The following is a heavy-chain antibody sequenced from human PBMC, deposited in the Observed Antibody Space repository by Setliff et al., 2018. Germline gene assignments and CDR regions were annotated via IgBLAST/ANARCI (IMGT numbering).Heavy chain of an antibody. V-gene: IGHV3-7*01. CDR3: ARDDAFDI. CDR2: IKQDGSVK. CDR1: GFTFSSYW. J-gene: IGHJ3*02. Sequence: GGSLRLSCAASGFTFSSYWMNWVRQDPGKRLEWVANIKQDGSVKNYVDSVKGRFSISRDNTKNSLYLQMNSLRAEDTAVYYCARDDAFDIWGQGTMVTVSS.